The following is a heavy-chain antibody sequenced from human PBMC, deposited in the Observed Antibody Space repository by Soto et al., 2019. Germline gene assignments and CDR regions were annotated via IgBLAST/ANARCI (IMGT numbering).Heavy chain of an antibody. V-gene: IGHV2-5*02. J-gene: IGHJ3*01. Sequence: QITLKESGPTLVKPTQTLTLTCDFSGFSLSATGVGVGWIRQPPGKALEWLAVIYWDDDRRYSPSLKNRLTVTKDSSRIQVVLSMTNIDPVDTAPFYCAHLMITFGAVIGDEAFDVWGQGTKVIVSS. CDR1: GFSLSATGVG. D-gene: IGHD3-16*02. CDR3: AHLMITFGAVIGDEAFDV. CDR2: IYWDDDR.